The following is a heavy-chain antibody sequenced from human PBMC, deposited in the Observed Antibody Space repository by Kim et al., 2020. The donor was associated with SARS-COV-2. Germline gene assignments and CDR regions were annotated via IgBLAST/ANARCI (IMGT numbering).Heavy chain of an antibody. V-gene: IGHV4-39*01. CDR3: ARRTAYCSGGSCYSEVDY. CDR1: GGSISSSSYY. J-gene: IGHJ4*02. Sequence: SETLSLTCTVSGGSISSSSYYWGWIRQPPGKGLEWIGSIYYSGSTYYNPSLKSRVTISVDTSKNQFSLKLSSVTAADTAVYYCARRTAYCSGGSCYSEVDYWGQGTLVTVSS. CDR2: IYYSGST. D-gene: IGHD2-15*01.